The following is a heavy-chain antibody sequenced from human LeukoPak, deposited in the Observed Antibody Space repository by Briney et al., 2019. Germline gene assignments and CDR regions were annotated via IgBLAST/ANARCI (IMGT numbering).Heavy chain of an antibody. D-gene: IGHD3-16*02. CDR2: VFYTGST. J-gene: IGHJ4*02. Sequence: SETLSLTCTVSGGSISSYYWSWIRQPPGKGLEWIGFVFYTGSTNFNPSLNSRVTISLDTSKSQFSLKLSSVTAADTALYYCARQVRVTGAIGEFDFWGPGTLVTVSS. V-gene: IGHV4-59*08. CDR1: GGSISSYY. CDR3: ARQVRVTGAIGEFDF.